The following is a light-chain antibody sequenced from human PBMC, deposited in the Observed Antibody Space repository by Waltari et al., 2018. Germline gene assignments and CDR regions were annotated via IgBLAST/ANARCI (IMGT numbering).Light chain of an antibody. J-gene: IGKJ1*01. CDR2: AAS. V-gene: IGKV1-8*01. Sequence: AIRMTQSPPSLSASTGDRVTINCRASQGISSHLAWYQQQSGKAPKLLIYAASTLQTGVPCRFSGSGSGTDFTLTISCLQSEDFATYYCQQDYSYPLTFGPGTKVDIK. CDR3: QQDYSYPLT. CDR1: QGISSH.